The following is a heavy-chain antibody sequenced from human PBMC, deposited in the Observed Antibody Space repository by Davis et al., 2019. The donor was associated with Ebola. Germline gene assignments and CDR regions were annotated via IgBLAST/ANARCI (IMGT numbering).Heavy chain of an antibody. CDR1: GFTVATYY. V-gene: IGHV3-53*01. D-gene: IGHD6-19*01. CDR3: ARHSGWYYTMDV. Sequence: GESLKISCAASGFTVATYYMSWVRQAPGKGLEWVSVLYSGGYTDYADSVKGRFTISRDDSKNTVYLQMNSLRTDDTAVYYCARHSGWYYTMDVWGRGTTVIVST. CDR2: LYSGGYT. J-gene: IGHJ6*04.